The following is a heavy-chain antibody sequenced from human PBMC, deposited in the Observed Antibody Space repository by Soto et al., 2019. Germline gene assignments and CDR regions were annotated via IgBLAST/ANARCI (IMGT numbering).Heavy chain of an antibody. CDR1: GFTFNDYG. CDR3: TRGLSSSSF. D-gene: IGHD6-6*01. Sequence: EVQLEESGGGLVQPGGSLRLSCAASGFTFNDYGMHWVRQAAGRGLVWVSRISSDGSNTIYADSVKGRFTISRDNAKNTVYLQMNSLRADDTAMYYCTRGLSSSSFWGQGSLVTISS. J-gene: IGHJ4*02. V-gene: IGHV3-74*01. CDR2: ISSDGSNT.